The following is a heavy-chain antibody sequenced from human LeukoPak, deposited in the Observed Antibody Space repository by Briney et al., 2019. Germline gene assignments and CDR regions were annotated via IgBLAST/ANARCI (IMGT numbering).Heavy chain of an antibody. CDR3: SASTYCSGGSCPWYYYGMDV. V-gene: IGHV3-48*03. CDR2: VSGSGGTI. Sequence: GGSLGLSCAASGFTFSSYEMNWVRQAPGKGLEWVSYVSGSGGTIYYADSVKGRFTISRDNVKNSLYLQMNSLRAEDTAVYYCSASTYCSGGSCPWYYYGMDVWGQGTTVTVSS. CDR1: GFTFSSYE. J-gene: IGHJ6*02. D-gene: IGHD2-15*01.